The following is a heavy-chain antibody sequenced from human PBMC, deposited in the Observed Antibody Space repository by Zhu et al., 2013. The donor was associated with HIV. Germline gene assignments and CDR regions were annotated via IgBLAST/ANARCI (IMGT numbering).Heavy chain of an antibody. CDR1: GYRFIGYF. J-gene: IGHJ6*02. Sequence: QVQVVQSGAEVKKPGASVKVSCKASGYRFIGYFMHWVRQAPGQGLEWLGCINPNTGDTNYAQKFQGRVTMTRDTSISTAYMELSRLTSDDTAVYYCARTRQPPATYYFYGLDVWGQGTTVTVSS. CDR3: ARTRQPPATYYFYGLDV. CDR2: INPNTGDT. V-gene: IGHV1-2*02.